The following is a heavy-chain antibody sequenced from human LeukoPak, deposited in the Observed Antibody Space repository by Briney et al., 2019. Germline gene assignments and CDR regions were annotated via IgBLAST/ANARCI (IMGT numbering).Heavy chain of an antibody. CDR3: AKERRGVRTDY. CDR2: ISYDGSNK. J-gene: IGHJ4*02. CDR1: GFTFSSYG. Sequence: GGSLRLSCAASGFTFSSYGMHWVRQAPGKGLEWVAVISYDGSNKYYADSVKGRFTISRDNSKNTLYLQMNSLRAEDTAVYYCAKERRGVRTDYWGQGTLVTASS. V-gene: IGHV3-30*18.